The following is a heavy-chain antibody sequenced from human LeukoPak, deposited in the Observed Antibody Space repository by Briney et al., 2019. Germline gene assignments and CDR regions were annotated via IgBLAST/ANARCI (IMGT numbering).Heavy chain of an antibody. Sequence: ASVKVSCAASGYTFSNYNMHWVRQAPGQGLEWVGIIGPISSTTYLHRFQCRVTMTRDTSTGSVYLELSSLRSDDTVVYCCAREYPSTLYFDHGGQGTLVSVSP. V-gene: IGHV1-46*01. CDR3: AREYPSTLYFDH. J-gene: IGHJ4*02. D-gene: IGHD2-2*02. CDR2: IGPISST. CDR1: GYTFSNYN.